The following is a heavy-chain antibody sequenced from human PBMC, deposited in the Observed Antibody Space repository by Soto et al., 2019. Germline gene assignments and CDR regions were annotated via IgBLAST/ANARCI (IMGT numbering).Heavy chain of an antibody. V-gene: IGHV3-23*01. CDR1: GFTFSSYA. D-gene: IGHD7-27*01. CDR3: AKVPGARVPNGMDV. Sequence: QTGGSLRLSCAASGFTFSSYAMSWVRQAPGKGLEWVSAISGSGGSTYYADSVKGRFTISRDNSKNTLYLQMNSLRAEDTAVYYCAKVPGARVPNGMDVWGQGTTVTVSS. J-gene: IGHJ6*02. CDR2: ISGSGGST.